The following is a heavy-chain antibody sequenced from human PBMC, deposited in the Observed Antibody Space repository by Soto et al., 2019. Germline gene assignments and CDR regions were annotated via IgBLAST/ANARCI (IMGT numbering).Heavy chain of an antibody. CDR2: IIPIFGTP. CDR3: ARGWETVGSTTPFAY. Sequence: QVQLVQSGAEVKKPGSSVKVSCKASGGTFSNYAISWVRQAPGQGLEWMGGIIPIFGTPNYAQKFQGRVTITAHKSTSTAYVEVRNLRSDDTAVYYCARGWETVGSTTPFAYWGQGTLVTVSS. D-gene: IGHD1-26*01. CDR1: GGTFSNYA. V-gene: IGHV1-69*06. J-gene: IGHJ4*02.